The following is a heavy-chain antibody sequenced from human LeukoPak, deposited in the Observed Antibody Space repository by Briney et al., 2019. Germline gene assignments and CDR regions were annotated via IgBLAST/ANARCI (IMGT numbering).Heavy chain of an antibody. Sequence: SETLSLTCTVSGGSISSYYWSWVRQPPGKGLEWIGYIYYSGSTNYNPSPRSRVTISVDTSKNQFSMKLSSVTAADTAVYYCARGLADYWGQGTLVTVSS. CDR1: GGSISSYY. CDR3: ARGLADY. J-gene: IGHJ4*02. D-gene: IGHD3-9*01. V-gene: IGHV4-59*01. CDR2: IYYSGST.